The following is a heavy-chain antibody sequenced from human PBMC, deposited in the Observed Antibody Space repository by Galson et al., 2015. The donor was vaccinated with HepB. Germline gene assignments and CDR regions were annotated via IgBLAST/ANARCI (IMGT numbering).Heavy chain of an antibody. CDR1: GFTFSNYS. Sequence: SLRLSCAASGFTFSNYSMNWVRQAPGKGLEWVSSISSSSSYIYYADSVKGRFTISRDNAKNSLHLQMNSLRAEDTAVYYCARAYEGGRLAFDYWGQGTLVTVSS. V-gene: IGHV3-21*01. D-gene: IGHD5-12*01. CDR3: ARAYEGGRLAFDY. J-gene: IGHJ4*02. CDR2: ISSSSSYI.